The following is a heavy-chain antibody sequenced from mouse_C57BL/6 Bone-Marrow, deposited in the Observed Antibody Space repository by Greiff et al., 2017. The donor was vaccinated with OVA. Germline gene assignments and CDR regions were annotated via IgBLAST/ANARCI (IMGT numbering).Heavy chain of an antibody. CDR2: IYPRSGNT. V-gene: IGHV1-81*01. CDR1: GYTFTSYG. CDR3: ARYDGYYDAMDY. D-gene: IGHD2-3*01. J-gene: IGHJ4*01. Sequence: VMLVESGAELARPGASVKLSCKASGYTFTSYGISWVKQRTGQGLEWIGEIYPRSGNTYYNEKFKGKATLTADKSSSTAYMELRSLTSEDSAVYFCARYDGYYDAMDYWGQGTSVTVSS.